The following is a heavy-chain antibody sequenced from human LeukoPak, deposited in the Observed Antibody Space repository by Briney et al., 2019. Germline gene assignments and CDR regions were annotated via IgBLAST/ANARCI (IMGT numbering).Heavy chain of an antibody. CDR1: GFTFTNYW. V-gene: IGHV3-7*01. D-gene: IGHD3-10*01. CDR2: IKQDGNEK. Sequence: GGSLRLTCAGSGFTFTNYWISWVRQAPGTGLEWMANIKQDGNEKYYVDSVRGRFTISRDNAKNSLFLQMNSLRAEDTAVYYCARGRLALYFGDDFWGQGPLVTVSS. CDR3: ARGRLALYFGDDF. J-gene: IGHJ4*02.